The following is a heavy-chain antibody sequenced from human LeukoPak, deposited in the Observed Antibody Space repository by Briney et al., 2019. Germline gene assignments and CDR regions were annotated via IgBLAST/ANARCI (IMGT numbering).Heavy chain of an antibody. CDR3: AREPTYTSSWYTTCDY. CDR1: GFNLNTYN. J-gene: IGHJ4*02. CDR2: ITISSSTI. V-gene: IGHV3-48*01. Sequence: GGSLRLSCAASGFNLNTYNMNWLRQAPGRGLEWVSYITISSSTIYYADSVKGRFTISRDNAKNSLYLQMNRLRAEDSAVYYCAREPTYTSSWYTTCDYWGQGTLVTVSS. D-gene: IGHD6-13*01.